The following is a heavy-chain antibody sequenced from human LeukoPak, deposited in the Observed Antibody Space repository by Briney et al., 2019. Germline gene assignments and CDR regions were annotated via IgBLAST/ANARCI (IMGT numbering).Heavy chain of an antibody. CDR1: EFTFSSCA. D-gene: IGHD5-24*01. CDR3: AKARGRDGYKDELDY. J-gene: IGHJ4*02. Sequence: GGSLRLSWAASEFTFSSCAMSWVRQAPGGGLEWVSVISGSGGSTYYADSVKGRFTISRDNSKNTLYLQMKSLRAEDTAVYYCAKARGRDGYKDELDYWGQGTLVTVSS. CDR2: ISGSGGST. V-gene: IGHV3-23*01.